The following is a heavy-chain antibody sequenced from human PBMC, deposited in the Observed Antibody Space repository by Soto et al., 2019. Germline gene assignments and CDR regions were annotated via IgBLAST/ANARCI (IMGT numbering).Heavy chain of an antibody. J-gene: IGHJ6*02. CDR3: ARDNPRSSGWDV. V-gene: IGHV3-48*02. CDR2: TSSSSSTI. CDR1: GFTLSSYS. Sequence: EVQLVESGGGLVQPGGSLRLSCEASGFTLSSYSMNWARQAPGQGLEWVSYTSSSSSTIYYADSVKGRFTISRDNAKNSLYLQMNSLKDEDTAVYYCARDNPRSSGWDVWGQGTTVTVSS.